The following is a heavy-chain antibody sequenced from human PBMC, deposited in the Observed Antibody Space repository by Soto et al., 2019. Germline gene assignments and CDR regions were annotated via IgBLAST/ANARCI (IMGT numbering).Heavy chain of an antibody. CDR1: GFSFSTYN. Sequence: GGSLRLSCAASGFSFSTYNMMWVRQAPGKGLEWVSCISGSGAYIYYADAVKGRFTMSRDNAKNSLYLQMNSLRGDDTAVYYCARGGAARTDVWGQGTTVTVSS. V-gene: IGHV3-21*01. D-gene: IGHD3-16*01. CDR3: ARGGAARTDV. J-gene: IGHJ6*02. CDR2: ISGSGAYI.